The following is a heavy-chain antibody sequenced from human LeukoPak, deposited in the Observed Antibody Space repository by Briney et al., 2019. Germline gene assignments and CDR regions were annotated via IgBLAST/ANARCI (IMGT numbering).Heavy chain of an antibody. CDR1: GGSISNYY. D-gene: IGHD5-24*01. V-gene: IGHV4-59*01. J-gene: IGHJ4*02. CDR3: ARECRAYNCFDS. Sequence: SETLSLTCTVSGGSISNYYWSWIRQPPGKGLEWIGYIYYSGNTNYNPSLKSRITISVDTSKKQFSLKLSSVTAADTAIYYCARECRAYNCFDSWGQGTLVTVSS. CDR2: IYYSGNT.